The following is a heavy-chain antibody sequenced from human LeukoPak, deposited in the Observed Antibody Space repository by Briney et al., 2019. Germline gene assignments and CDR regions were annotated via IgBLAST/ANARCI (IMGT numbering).Heavy chain of an antibody. Sequence: SGGSLRLSCAVSGFTFSSYAMSWVRQAPGKGLEWVSGINNSGDRTYYADSVKGRFTISRDNSKNTLYLQMHSLRGEDTAVYYCAKEPLREGGTYFDYWGQGNLVTVSS. J-gene: IGHJ4*02. CDR2: INNSGDRT. CDR1: GFTFSSYA. D-gene: IGHD5-24*01. CDR3: AKEPLREGGTYFDY. V-gene: IGHV3-23*01.